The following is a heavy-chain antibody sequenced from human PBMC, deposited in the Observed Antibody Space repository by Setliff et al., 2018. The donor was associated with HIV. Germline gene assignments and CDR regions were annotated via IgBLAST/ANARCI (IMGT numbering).Heavy chain of an antibody. V-gene: IGHV3-48*01. Sequence: GGSLRLSCAASGFAVSGNYMSWVRQAPGKGLEWVSYINVASDAIYYADSVKGRFTVSRDNARNSLYLQMNSLGAEDTAVYYCARVDNSGYSVYWGQGTLVTVSS. CDR3: ARVDNSGYSVY. J-gene: IGHJ4*02. CDR1: GFAVSGNY. CDR2: INVASDAI. D-gene: IGHD3-22*01.